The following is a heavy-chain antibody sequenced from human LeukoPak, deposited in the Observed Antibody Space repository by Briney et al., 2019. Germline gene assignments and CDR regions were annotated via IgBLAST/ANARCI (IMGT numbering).Heavy chain of an antibody. V-gene: IGHV1-69*05. J-gene: IGHJ4*02. CDR1: GGTFSSYA. CDR3: AKGYDFWSGYLDY. Sequence: SVKVSCKASGGTFSSYAISWVRQAPGQGLEWIGGIIPIFGTANYAQKFQGRVTIATDESTSTAYMELSRLRSEDTAVYYCAKGYDFWSGYLDYWGQGTLVTVSS. D-gene: IGHD3-3*01. CDR2: IIPIFGTA.